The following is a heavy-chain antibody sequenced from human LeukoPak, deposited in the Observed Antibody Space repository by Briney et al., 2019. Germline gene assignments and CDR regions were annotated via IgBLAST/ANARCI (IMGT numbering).Heavy chain of an antibody. CDR3: VRDLDLGGYSSFEF. V-gene: IGHV3-74*01. Sequence: GSLRLSCAASGFTFSSYFWMHWVRQAPGKGLVWLSRIKSDGSSSTYADTVKGRFTISRDNAKNSLYLQMNTLRAEDTAVYYCVRDLDLGGYSSFEFWGQGTLVTVSS. CDR1: GFTFSSYFW. J-gene: IGHJ4*02. CDR2: IKSDGSSS. D-gene: IGHD4-23*01.